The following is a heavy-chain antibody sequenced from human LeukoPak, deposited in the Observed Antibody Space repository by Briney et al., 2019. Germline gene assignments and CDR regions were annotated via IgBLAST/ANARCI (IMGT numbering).Heavy chain of an antibody. D-gene: IGHD5-18*01. V-gene: IGHV3-23*01. Sequence: GGSLRLSCAASGFTCSSYGVNWVRQAPGKGLEWVSAISGSGGSTYYADSVKGRFTISRDNSKHPLYLQMNSLRAEDTAVYYCAKDRPPWIQAEGAFDIWGQGTMVTVSS. CDR1: GFTCSSYG. J-gene: IGHJ3*02. CDR2: ISGSGGST. CDR3: AKDRPPWIQAEGAFDI.